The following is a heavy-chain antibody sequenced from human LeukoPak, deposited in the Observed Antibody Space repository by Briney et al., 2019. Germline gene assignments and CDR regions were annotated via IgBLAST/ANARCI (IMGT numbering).Heavy chain of an antibody. CDR3: AGARGSGSYYFDY. Sequence: GESLEISCKGSGYSFTSYWIGWVRQMPGKGLEWMGIIYPGDSDTRYSPSFQGQATISADKSISTAYLQWSSLKASDTAMYYCAGARGSGSYYFDYWGQGTLVTVSS. D-gene: IGHD3-10*01. V-gene: IGHV5-51*01. CDR2: IYPGDSDT. CDR1: GYSFTSYW. J-gene: IGHJ4*02.